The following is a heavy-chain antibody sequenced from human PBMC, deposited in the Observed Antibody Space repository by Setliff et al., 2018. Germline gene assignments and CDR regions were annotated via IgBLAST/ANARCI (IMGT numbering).Heavy chain of an antibody. Sequence: GESLKISCKGSGYTFTNYWIGWVRQLPGKGLEWMGVVYPGDSDTRYSPSFQGQVTISADKSTSTAYVQWRSLKASDTAMYYCARVGTAGGYYFDFWGQGALVTVSS. J-gene: IGHJ4*02. CDR2: VYPGDSDT. CDR3: ARVGTAGGYYFDF. V-gene: IGHV5-51*01. D-gene: IGHD2-15*01. CDR1: GYTFTNYW.